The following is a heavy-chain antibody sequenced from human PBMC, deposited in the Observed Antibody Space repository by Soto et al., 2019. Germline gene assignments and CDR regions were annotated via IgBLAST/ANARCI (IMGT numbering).Heavy chain of an antibody. D-gene: IGHD6-19*01. CDR3: VRDLYGSDSGYYGIDV. CDR1: GYTFSRYG. CDR2: INTNNGDT. Sequence: GASVKVSCKASGYTFSRYGMTWVRQAPGEGLEWLGWINTNNGDTSYAQKVQFRVTLTTDTSTNTAYMELKSLRSDDTAVYYCVRDLYGSDSGYYGIDVCGQRTTVTVS. V-gene: IGHV1-18*01. J-gene: IGHJ6*02.